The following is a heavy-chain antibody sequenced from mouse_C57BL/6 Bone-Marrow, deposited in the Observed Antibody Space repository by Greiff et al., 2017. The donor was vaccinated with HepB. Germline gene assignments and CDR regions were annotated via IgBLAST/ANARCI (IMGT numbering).Heavy chain of an antibody. D-gene: IGHD1-1*01. V-gene: IGHV1-59*01. CDR3: ARPTGSSYFDY. CDR2: IDPSDSYT. Sequence: VKLQQPGAELVRPGTSVKLSCKASGYTFTSYWMHWEKQRPGQGLEWIGVIDPSDSYTNYNQKFKGKATLTVDTSSSTAYMQLSSLTSEDSAVYYCARPTGSSYFDYWGQGTTLTVSS. J-gene: IGHJ2*01. CDR1: GYTFTSYW.